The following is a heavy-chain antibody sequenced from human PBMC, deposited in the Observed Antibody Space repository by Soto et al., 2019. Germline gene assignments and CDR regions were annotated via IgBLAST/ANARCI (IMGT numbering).Heavy chain of an antibody. V-gene: IGHV1-18*01. CDR2: ISGYNGNT. J-gene: IGHJ6*02. CDR3: AREGPAPYYYCGMDV. Sequence: QVQLVQSRGEVKKPGASVKVSCKTSGYSFTTYGFSWVRQAPGQGLEWMGWISGYNGNTNYAQTFQGRVTMTTDTATSTAYMELRSLRSDDTAVYYCAREGPAPYYYCGMDVWGQGSTVTVSS. CDR1: GYSFTTYG.